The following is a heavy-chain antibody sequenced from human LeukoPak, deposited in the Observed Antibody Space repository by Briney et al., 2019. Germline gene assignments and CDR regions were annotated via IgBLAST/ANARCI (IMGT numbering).Heavy chain of an antibody. CDR1: GFTFSNYA. Sequence: GGSLRLSCAASGFTFSNYAMHWVRQAPGKGLEWVALISYDGSNKCYADSVKGRFTISRDNSKNTLYLQMNSLRGEDTAVYYCARGAPRNYDFWSGPFDYWGRGSLVTVSS. J-gene: IGHJ4*02. V-gene: IGHV3-30-3*01. CDR3: ARGAPRNYDFWSGPFDY. CDR2: ISYDGSNK. D-gene: IGHD3-3*01.